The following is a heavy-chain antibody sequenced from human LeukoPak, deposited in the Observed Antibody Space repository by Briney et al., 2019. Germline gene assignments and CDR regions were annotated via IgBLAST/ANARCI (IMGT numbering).Heavy chain of an antibody. CDR1: GYSISSGYY. Sequence: SETLSLTCTVSGYSISSGYYWGWIRQPPGKGLEWIGSIYHNGSTYYNPSLKSRVTISVDTSKNHFSLKLSSVTAADTAVYYCARATGTTAFDIWGQGTMVTVSS. D-gene: IGHD1-7*01. V-gene: IGHV4-38-2*02. CDR2: IYHNGST. CDR3: ARATGTTAFDI. J-gene: IGHJ3*02.